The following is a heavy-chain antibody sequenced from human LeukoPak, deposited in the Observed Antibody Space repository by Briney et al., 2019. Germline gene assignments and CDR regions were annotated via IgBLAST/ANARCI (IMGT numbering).Heavy chain of an antibody. CDR2: ISAYNGNT. CDR3: ARVAVAAAVRYYFDY. V-gene: IGHV1-18*01. Sequence: ASVKVSCKASGYTFTSYGISWVRQAPGQGLEWMGWISAYNGNTNYAQKLQGRVTMTTDTSTSTAYMELSRLRSDDTAVYYCARVAVAAAVRYYFDYWGQGTLVTVSS. CDR1: GYTFTSYG. D-gene: IGHD6-19*01. J-gene: IGHJ4*02.